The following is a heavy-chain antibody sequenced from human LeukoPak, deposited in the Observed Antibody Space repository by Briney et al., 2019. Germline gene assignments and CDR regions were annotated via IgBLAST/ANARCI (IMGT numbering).Heavy chain of an antibody. D-gene: IGHD5-24*01. J-gene: IGHJ3*02. CDR2: INPKSGGT. V-gene: IGHV1-2*02. CDR1: GYTFTGYY. CDR3: ARDLGGSNTKDSFDM. Sequence: ASVKVSCKASGYTFTGYYIHWVRQAPGQGLEWMGWINPKSGGTRSAQKFQDRVTMTRDTSISTAYMELRTLKSDDTAVYYCARDLGGSNTKDSFDMAEQGTMVTVSS.